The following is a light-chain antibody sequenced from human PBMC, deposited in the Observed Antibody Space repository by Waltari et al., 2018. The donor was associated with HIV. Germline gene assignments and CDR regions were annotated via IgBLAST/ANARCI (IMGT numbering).Light chain of an antibody. CDR2: GAS. V-gene: IGKV3-15*01. Sequence: EIVLTQSPAILSVSPGERATLSCRASQNVNNNLAWYQQKKGQAPRLLIYGASTRATDVPGRFSGSGSGAEFTLTVSNLQSEDFAVYYCQQYNTWPQTFGQGTKVVI. CDR3: QQYNTWPQT. CDR1: QNVNNN. J-gene: IGKJ2*01.